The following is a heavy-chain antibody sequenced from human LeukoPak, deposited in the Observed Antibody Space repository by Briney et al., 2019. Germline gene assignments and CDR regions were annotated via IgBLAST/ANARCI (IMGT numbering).Heavy chain of an antibody. V-gene: IGHV3-11*01. CDR2: ISGSGRKT. CDR1: GFRFSDFY. J-gene: IGHJ4*02. CDR3: ARDRVAGTFDL. Sequence: GSLRLSCAAPGFRFSDFYMSWIRQAPGQGPEWVAYISGSGRKTNHADSVQGRFTISRDNVKNSLFLDMKSLRVEDTALYYCARDRVAGTFDLWGQGTQVTVSS. D-gene: IGHD6-19*01.